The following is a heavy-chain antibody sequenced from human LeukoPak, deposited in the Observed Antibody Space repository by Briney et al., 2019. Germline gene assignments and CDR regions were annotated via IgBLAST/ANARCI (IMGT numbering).Heavy chain of an antibody. CDR1: GFTFSSYA. V-gene: IGHV3-30-3*01. D-gene: IGHD1-26*01. Sequence: GRSLRPSCAASGFTFSSYAMHWVRQAPGKGLEWVAVISYDGSNKYYADSVKGRFTISRDNSKNTLYLQMNSLRAEDTAVYYCARDPGLYSGSYSMDYWGQGTLVTVSS. J-gene: IGHJ4*02. CDR2: ISYDGSNK. CDR3: ARDPGLYSGSYSMDY.